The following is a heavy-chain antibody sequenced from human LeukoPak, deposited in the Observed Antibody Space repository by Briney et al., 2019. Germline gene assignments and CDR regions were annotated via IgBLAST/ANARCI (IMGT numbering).Heavy chain of an antibody. CDR1: GFTFSNYW. CDR2: VNNDGSST. Sequence: GGSLKLFCAASGFTFSNYWMHWVRQGPGKGLVWVSRVNNDGSSTAYADSVRGRFTISRDNAKNTLYLQMNSLRAEDTAVYYCVGAAANTTPRPWGQGTLVTVSS. J-gene: IGHJ4*02. D-gene: IGHD6-13*01. V-gene: IGHV3-74*01. CDR3: VGAAANTTPRP.